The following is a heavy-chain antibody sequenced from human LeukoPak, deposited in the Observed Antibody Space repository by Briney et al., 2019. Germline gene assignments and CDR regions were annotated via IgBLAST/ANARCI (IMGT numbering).Heavy chain of an antibody. CDR1: GGTFMNYA. CDR3: ARERGFGGSYYVDY. CDR2: IIPMFGTA. Sequence: SVKVSCKASGGTFMNYAINWVRQAPGQGLERMGGIIPMFGTAKYAQKFQDRVTITADESTSTAYMELSSLRSEDTAVYYCARERGFGGSYYVDYWGQGTLVTVSS. V-gene: IGHV1-69*13. D-gene: IGHD1-26*01. J-gene: IGHJ4*02.